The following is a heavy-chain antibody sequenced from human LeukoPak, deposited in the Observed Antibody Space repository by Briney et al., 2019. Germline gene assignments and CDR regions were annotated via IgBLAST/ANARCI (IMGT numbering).Heavy chain of an antibody. CDR3: ARNRSPGILEF. D-gene: IGHD2/OR15-2a*01. Sequence: PGGSLRLSCAASGFTFYVFWMLWVRHAPGKGLVWVSRINTDDCSITYADSVKGPFTIPRDNAKNTLYLQMNRLRAEDTAVYFCARNRSPGILEFWGQGTLVTVSS. J-gene: IGHJ4*02. CDR1: GFTFYVFW. V-gene: IGHV3-74*03. CDR2: INTDDCSI.